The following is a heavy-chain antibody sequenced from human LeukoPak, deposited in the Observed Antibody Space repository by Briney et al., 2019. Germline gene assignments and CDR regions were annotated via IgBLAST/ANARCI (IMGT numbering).Heavy chain of an antibody. D-gene: IGHD2-2*01. Sequence: ASVKVPCKTSGYMVSYYYMHWVRQAPGQGLEWMGWLRGDTGDTDSPQKFKGRVTMTRDTATNTAYMQLSRLTYDDTAMYFCARVRDNACDYWGQGTLVTVSS. V-gene: IGHV1-2*02. CDR3: ARVRDNACDY. J-gene: IGHJ4*02. CDR2: LRGDTGDT. CDR1: GYMVSYYY.